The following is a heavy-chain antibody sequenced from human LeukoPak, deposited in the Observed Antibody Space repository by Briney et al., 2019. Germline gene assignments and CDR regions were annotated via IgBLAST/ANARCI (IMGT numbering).Heavy chain of an antibody. D-gene: IGHD6-19*01. V-gene: IGHV3-21*01. J-gene: IGHJ4*02. CDR3: ARDRSASIAVVTAEIDY. CDR1: GFTFSNYA. Sequence: PGGSLRLSCAASGFTFSNYAMTWVRPAPGKGREGVSVISGSGSNTDYADSVKGRFTISRDNAKDSLYLQMNVLRAEDTAVYYCARDRSASIAVVTAEIDYWGQGTLVTVSS. CDR2: ISGSGSNT.